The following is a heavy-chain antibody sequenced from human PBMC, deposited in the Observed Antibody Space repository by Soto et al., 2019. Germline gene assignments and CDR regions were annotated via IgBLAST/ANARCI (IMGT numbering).Heavy chain of an antibody. CDR2: ISSSDSII. CDR1: GFTFSDYY. J-gene: IGHJ4*02. CDR3: ARDLGYYDSSGYFDY. D-gene: IGHD3-22*01. V-gene: IGHV3-11*01. Sequence: GGSLRLSCAASGFTFSDYYMSWIRRAPGKGLEWVSYISSSDSIIYYSDSVKGRFIISRDNAKNSLYLQMNSLRAEDTAVYYCARDLGYYDSSGYFDYWGQGTLVTVSS.